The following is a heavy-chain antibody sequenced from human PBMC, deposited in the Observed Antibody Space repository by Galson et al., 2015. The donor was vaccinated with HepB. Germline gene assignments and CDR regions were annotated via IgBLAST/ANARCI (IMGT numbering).Heavy chain of an antibody. Sequence: SETLSLTCTVSGGSISSSSYYWGWIRQPPGKGLEWIGSIYYSGNTYYNPSLKSRVTISVDTSKNEFSLRLTSVTAADTAVYYCARQGSGGRAFDIWGQGTLVTVSS. CDR3: ARQGSGGRAFDI. CDR1: GGSISSSSYY. J-gene: IGHJ3*02. D-gene: IGHD6-19*01. V-gene: IGHV4-39*01. CDR2: IYYSGNT.